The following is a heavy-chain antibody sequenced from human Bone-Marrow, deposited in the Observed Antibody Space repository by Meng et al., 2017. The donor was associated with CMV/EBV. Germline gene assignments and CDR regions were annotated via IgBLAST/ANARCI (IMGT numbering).Heavy chain of an antibody. J-gene: IGHJ6*02. CDR1: GFTFSSYS. D-gene: IGHD6-13*01. Sequence: GESLKISCAASGFTFSSYSMNWVRQAPGKGLEWVSSISSSSYIYYADSVKGRFTISRDNAKNSLYLQMNSLRAEDTAVYYCARDTYTESSSWYYYYGMDVWGQGTTVTVSS. CDR2: ISSSSYI. V-gene: IGHV3-21*01. CDR3: ARDTYTESSSWYYYYGMDV.